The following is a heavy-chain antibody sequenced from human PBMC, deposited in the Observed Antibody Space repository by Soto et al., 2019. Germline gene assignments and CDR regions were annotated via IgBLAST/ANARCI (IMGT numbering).Heavy chain of an antibody. D-gene: IGHD3-3*01. CDR3: ARGPYYDFWSGITYGMDV. CDR2: IYSGGST. J-gene: IGHJ6*02. V-gene: IGHV3-53*01. Sequence: EVQLVESGGGLIQPGGSLRLSCAASGFTVSSNYMSWVRQAPGKGLEWVSVIYSGGSTYYADSVKGRFTISRDNSKNTLYLQMNSLGAEDTAVYYCARGPYYDFWSGITYGMDVWGQGTTVTVSS. CDR1: GFTVSSNY.